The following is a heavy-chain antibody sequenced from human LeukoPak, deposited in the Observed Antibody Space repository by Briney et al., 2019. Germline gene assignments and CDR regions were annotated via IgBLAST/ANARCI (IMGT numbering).Heavy chain of an antibody. V-gene: IGHV4-34*01. CDR1: GASFSDSY. CDR2: INHSGST. J-gene: IGHJ5*02. Sequence: SETLSLTCAVYGASFSDSYWSWIRQPPGKGLEWIGEINHSGSTNYNPSLKSRVTISVDTSKNQFSLKLSSVTAADTAVYYCAGRLGFGELSWFDPWGQGTLVTVSS. D-gene: IGHD3-10*01. CDR3: AGRLGFGELSWFDP.